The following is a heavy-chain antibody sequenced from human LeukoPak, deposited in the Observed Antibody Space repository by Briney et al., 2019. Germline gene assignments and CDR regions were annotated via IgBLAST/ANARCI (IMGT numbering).Heavy chain of an antibody. J-gene: IGHJ3*02. CDR1: GFTFSSYW. Sequence: PGGSLRLSCAASGFTFSSYWMSWVRQAPGKGLEWVANIKQDGSEKYYVDSVKGRFTISRDNAKNSLYLQMNSLRAEDTAVYYCARDLLLHIVVVTAYAFDIWGQGTMVTVSS. CDR2: IKQDGSEK. D-gene: IGHD2-21*02. V-gene: IGHV3-7*01. CDR3: ARDLLLHIVVVTAYAFDI.